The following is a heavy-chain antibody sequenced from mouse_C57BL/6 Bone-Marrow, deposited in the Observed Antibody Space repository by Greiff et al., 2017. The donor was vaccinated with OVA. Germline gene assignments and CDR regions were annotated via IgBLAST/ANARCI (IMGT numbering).Heavy chain of an antibody. CDR2: ISSGGSYT. Sequence: DVKLVESGGDLVKPGGSLKLSCAASGFTFSSYGMSWVRQTPDKRLEWVATISSGGSYTYYPDSVKGRFTISRDNAKNTLYLQMSSLKSEDTAMYYCARGATVVATRYYAMDYWGQGTSVTVSS. V-gene: IGHV5-6*02. D-gene: IGHD1-1*01. CDR1: GFTFSSYG. J-gene: IGHJ4*01. CDR3: ARGATVVATRYYAMDY.